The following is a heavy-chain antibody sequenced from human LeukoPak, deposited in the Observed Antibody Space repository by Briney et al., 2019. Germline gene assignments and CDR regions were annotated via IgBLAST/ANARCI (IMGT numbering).Heavy chain of an antibody. CDR1: GGSISSSSYY. J-gene: IGHJ5*02. CDR2: IYYSGST. D-gene: IGHD1-26*01. CDR3: ARHVWELLENWFDP. V-gene: IGHV4-39*01. Sequence: PSETLSLTCTVSGGSISSSSYYWGWIRQPPGKGLEWIGSIYYSGSTYYNPSLKSRVTISVDTSKSQSSLKLSSVTAADTAVYYCARHVWELLENWFDPWGQGTLVTVSS.